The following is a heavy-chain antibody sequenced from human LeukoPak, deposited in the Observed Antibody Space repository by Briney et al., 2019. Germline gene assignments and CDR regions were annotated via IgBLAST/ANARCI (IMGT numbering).Heavy chain of an antibody. CDR3: ARGPAAYYYYGMDV. CDR1: GFAFSSYA. D-gene: IGHD6-25*01. CDR2: INHSGST. V-gene: IGHV4-34*01. Sequence: GSLRLSCAASGFAFSSYAMSWICQPPGKGLEWIGEINHSGSTNYNPSLKSRVTISVDTSKNQFSLKLSSVTAADTAVYYCARGPAAYYYYGMDVWGQGTTVTVSS. J-gene: IGHJ6*02.